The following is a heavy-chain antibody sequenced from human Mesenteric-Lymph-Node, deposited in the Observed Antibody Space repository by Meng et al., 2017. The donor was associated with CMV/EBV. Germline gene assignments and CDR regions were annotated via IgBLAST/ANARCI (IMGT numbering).Heavy chain of an antibody. J-gene: IGHJ4*02. CDR3: ARDRPRITIFGAVDY. CDR1: GFTFSSYA. Sequence: GESLKISCAASGFTFSSYAMHWVRQAPGKGLEWVAVISYDGSNKYYSDSVKGRFTISRDNSKNTLYLQMNSLRAEDTAVYYCARDRPRITIFGAVDYWGKGTLVTVSS. D-gene: IGHD3-3*01. V-gene: IGHV3-30-3*01. CDR2: ISYDGSNK.